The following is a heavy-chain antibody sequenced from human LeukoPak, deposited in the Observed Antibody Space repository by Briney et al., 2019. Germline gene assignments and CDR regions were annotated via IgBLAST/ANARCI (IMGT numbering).Heavy chain of an antibody. CDR3: ARAPQDLGLDS. V-gene: IGHV6-1*01. Sequence: QTLSLTRALSGDSASGDSATSNWIRHSPSGGLEWLKRTFYRFKWYYDYAVSVKSRITINPDTSKNQPSRQLNYVTPEDTAVYYCARAPQDLGLDSWGQGTLVTVTS. J-gene: IGHJ4*02. D-gene: IGHD7-27*01. CDR1: GDSASGDSAT. CDR2: TFYRFKWYY.